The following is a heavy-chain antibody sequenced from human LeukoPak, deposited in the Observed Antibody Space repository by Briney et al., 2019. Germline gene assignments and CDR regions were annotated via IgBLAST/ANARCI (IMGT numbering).Heavy chain of an antibody. J-gene: IGHJ4*02. CDR1: GGSISSYF. CDR2: IYYSGSN. D-gene: IGHD4/OR15-4a*01. CDR3: CKLRGLSY. V-gene: IGHV4-59*01. Sequence: PSATLYLTCNFSGGSISSYFWSWARQPPGKGLEWIGYIYYSGSNNYNPSLKSRITISVGTSTNRFSLKLPSVTTADAAVYYCCKLRGLSYWGQGTLVTVSS.